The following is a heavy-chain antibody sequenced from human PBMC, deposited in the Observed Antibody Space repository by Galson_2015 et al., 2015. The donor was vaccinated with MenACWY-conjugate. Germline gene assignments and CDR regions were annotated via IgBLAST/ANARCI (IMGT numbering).Heavy chain of an antibody. V-gene: IGHV4-39*07. D-gene: IGHD2-2*01. CDR3: ARASYAVDSWFDT. CDR2: IYFSGNS. CDR1: GASISSRNYY. Sequence: ETLSLTCTVSGASISSRNYYWDWIRQSPGKGLEWIGSIYFSGNSYYNPSLKRRVTLSIDTSRNQFSLKVTSVTAADTAIYFCARASYAVDSWFDTWGQGTLVTVSS. J-gene: IGHJ5*02.